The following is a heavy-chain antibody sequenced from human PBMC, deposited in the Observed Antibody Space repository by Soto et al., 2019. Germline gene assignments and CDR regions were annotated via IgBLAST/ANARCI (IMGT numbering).Heavy chain of an antibody. CDR3: ARHSRRVPYFDY. J-gene: IGHJ4*02. V-gene: IGHV4-39*01. Sequence: QLQLQESGPGLVKPSETLSLTCTVSGGSISSSSYYWGWIRQPPGKGLEWIGSIYYSGSTYYNPSLKSRVTISVDTSKNQFSLKLSSVTAADTAVYYCARHSRRVPYFDYWGQGTLVTVSS. CDR1: GGSISSSSYY. CDR2: IYYSGST.